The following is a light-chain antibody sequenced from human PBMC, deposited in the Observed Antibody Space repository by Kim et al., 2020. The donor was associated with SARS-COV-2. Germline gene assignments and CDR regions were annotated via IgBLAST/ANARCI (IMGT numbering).Light chain of an antibody. CDR3: AAWDDSLNGPV. CDR1: RSNIGSNT. CDR2: SNN. Sequence: QSVLTQPPSASGTPGQRVTISCSGRRSNIGSNTVNWYQKLPGTAPKLLLYSNNQRTSGVPDRFSGTKSGTSASLAISWLQSEDEADYYCAAWDDSLNGPVFCGGTQLTFL. J-gene: IGLJ3*02. V-gene: IGLV1-44*01.